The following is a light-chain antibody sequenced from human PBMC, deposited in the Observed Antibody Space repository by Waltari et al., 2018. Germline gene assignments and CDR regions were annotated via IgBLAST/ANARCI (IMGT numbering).Light chain of an antibody. CDR2: WAS. Sequence: DIVMTQSPDSLAVSLGERATINCKSSQNILYISNNKNYLAWYQQKPRQPPKLLIYWASTRESGVPDRFSGSGSGIDFTLTINSLQAEDVAIYYCQQYYETPYTFGQGTKLEIK. J-gene: IGKJ2*01. CDR1: QNILYISNNKNY. CDR3: QQYYETPYT. V-gene: IGKV4-1*01.